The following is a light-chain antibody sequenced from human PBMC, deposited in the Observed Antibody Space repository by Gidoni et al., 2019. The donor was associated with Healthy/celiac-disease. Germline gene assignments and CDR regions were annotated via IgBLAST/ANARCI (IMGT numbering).Light chain of an antibody. CDR3: AAWDDSLIGV. Sequence: SVLTQPPSASGTPGQRVTISCSGSISNIGSNTVNWYQQLPGTAPKLHIYSNNQRPSGVPDRFSGSKSGTSASLAISGLQSEDEADYYCAAWDDSLIGVFGTGTKVTVL. CDR1: ISNIGSNT. CDR2: SNN. J-gene: IGLJ1*01. V-gene: IGLV1-44*01.